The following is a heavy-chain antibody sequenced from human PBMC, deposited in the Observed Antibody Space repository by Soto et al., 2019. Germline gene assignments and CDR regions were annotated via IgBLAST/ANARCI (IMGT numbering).Heavy chain of an antibody. Sequence: QVQLQESGPGLVKPSETLSLTCTVSGGSISSYYWSWIRQPPGKGLEWIGYIYSSGSTNYNPSLKSRGTMAVDTSKNQLSLKLSSVTAADTAVYYCARRQFGSGWYGGVFDYWGQGTLVTVSS. CDR2: IYSSGST. CDR3: ARRQFGSGWYGGVFDY. D-gene: IGHD6-13*01. V-gene: IGHV4-59*01. CDR1: GGSISSYY. J-gene: IGHJ4*02.